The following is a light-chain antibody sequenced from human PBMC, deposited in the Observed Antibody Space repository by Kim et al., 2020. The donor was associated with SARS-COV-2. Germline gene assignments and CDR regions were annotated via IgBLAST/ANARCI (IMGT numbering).Light chain of an antibody. CDR1: QGISQY. J-gene: IGKJ5*01. V-gene: IGKV1-16*02. CDR2: AAS. CDR3: QQYYSYPIT. Sequence: ASVGDTVTISCRASQGISQYLAWFRQKPGKAPESLIYAASSLESGVPSKFSGHGSGTDFTLTITGLQPEDSATYFCQQYYSYPITFGQGTRLEIK.